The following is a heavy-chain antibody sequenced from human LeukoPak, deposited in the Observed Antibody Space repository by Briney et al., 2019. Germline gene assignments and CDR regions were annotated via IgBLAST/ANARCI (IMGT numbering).Heavy chain of an antibody. CDR2: ISGSGDNT. D-gene: IGHD4-11*01. CDR3: AKDLHDYGNYVGWFDS. V-gene: IGHV3-23*01. CDR1: GFTFSSFA. J-gene: IGHJ5*01. Sequence: PGGSLRLPCAASGFTFSSFAMDWVRQAPGKGLEWVSAISGSGDNTYYADSVKGRFTISRDNSKTTLFLQMNSLRAEDAAVYYCAKDLHDYGNYVGWFDSWGQGTLVTVSS.